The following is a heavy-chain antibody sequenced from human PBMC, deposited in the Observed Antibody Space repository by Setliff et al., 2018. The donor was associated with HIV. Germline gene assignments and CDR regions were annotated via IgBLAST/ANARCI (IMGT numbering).Heavy chain of an antibody. CDR3: ARVPFGVHRYYFDS. Sequence: PSETLSLTCTVSGGSISSTGYFWSWIRQPPGKGLEWIGFIFYDGNTYYMPSLKSRSAISVDASKNQFSLKLTSVTAADTDVYFCARVPFGVHRYYFDSWGQGKLVTVSS. CDR1: GGSISSTGYF. V-gene: IGHV4-30-4*01. J-gene: IGHJ4*02. CDR2: IFYDGNT. D-gene: IGHD3-16*01.